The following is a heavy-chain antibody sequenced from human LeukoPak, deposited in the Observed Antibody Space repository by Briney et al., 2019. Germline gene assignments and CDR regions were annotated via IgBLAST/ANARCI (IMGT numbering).Heavy chain of an antibody. V-gene: IGHV3-30*18. CDR2: TSSDLKAN. D-gene: IGHD3-22*01. Sequence: GGSLRLSCAASGFTFRNYVIHWVRQAPGKGPEWVAVTSSDLKANYYADSVKGRFTISRDNSKNTLYLQMNSLRAEDTAVYYCAKESPITMIVVVLDYWGQGTLVTVSS. CDR1: GFTFRNYV. CDR3: AKESPITMIVVVLDY. J-gene: IGHJ4*02.